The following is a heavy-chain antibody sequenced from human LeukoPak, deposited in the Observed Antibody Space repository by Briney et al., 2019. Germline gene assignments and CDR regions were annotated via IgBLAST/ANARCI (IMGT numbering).Heavy chain of an antibody. V-gene: IGHV1-2*06. J-gene: IGHJ6*03. D-gene: IGHD2/OR15-2a*01. CDR3: ASLYGQYYYMDV. CDR1: GYTFTGYY. CDR2: IDPNSGGT. Sequence: ASVKVSCKASGYTFTGYYMHWVRQAPGQGLEWMGRIDPNSGGTNYAQKFQGRVTMTRDTSISTAYMELSRLRSDDTAVYYCASLYGQYYYMDVWGKGTTVTVSS.